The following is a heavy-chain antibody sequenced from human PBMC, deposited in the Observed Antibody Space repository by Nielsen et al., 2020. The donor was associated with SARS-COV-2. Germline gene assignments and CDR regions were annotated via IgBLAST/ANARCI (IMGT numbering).Heavy chain of an antibody. CDR1: GFTFDDYG. D-gene: IGHD3-9*01. J-gene: IGHJ4*02. V-gene: IGHV3-48*02. CDR2: ISGSGGTI. Sequence: GESLKISCAASGFTFDDYGMSWVRQAPGKGLEWVSFISGSGGTIYYADSVKGRSTISRDKAKNSLYLQMNSLREEDAAVYYCASSFASGYIDYWGQGTLVTVSS. CDR3: ASSFASGYIDY.